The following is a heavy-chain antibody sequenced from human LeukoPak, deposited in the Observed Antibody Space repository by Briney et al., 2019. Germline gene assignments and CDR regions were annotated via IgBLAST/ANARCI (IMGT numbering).Heavy chain of an antibody. J-gene: IGHJ4*02. CDR2: VSGSGGST. CDR3: AKDLDIVATITGN. CDR1: GFTFSSYA. V-gene: IGHV3-23*01. Sequence: GGSLRLSCAASGFTFSSYALSWVRQAPGKGLEWVSGVSGSGGSTYYADSVKGRFTISRDNSKNTLYLQMNSLRAEDTAVYYCAKDLDIVATITGNWGQGTLVTVSS. D-gene: IGHD5-12*01.